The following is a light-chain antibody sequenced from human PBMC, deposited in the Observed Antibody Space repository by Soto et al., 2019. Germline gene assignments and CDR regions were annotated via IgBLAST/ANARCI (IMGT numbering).Light chain of an antibody. J-gene: IGKJ1*01. Sequence: DIPMTQSPSTLSASVGDTVTITCRASRSISTWLAWYQQKPGKAPKLLIYQATNLESGVPSRFSGSGSGTEFTLTICSLQPDDFATYYCQQYINYSWTFGPGTKVEIK. CDR2: QAT. CDR3: QQYINYSWT. V-gene: IGKV1-5*03. CDR1: RSISTW.